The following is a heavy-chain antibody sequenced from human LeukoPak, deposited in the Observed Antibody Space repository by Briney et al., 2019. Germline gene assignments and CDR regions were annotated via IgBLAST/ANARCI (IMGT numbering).Heavy chain of an antibody. D-gene: IGHD6-6*01. V-gene: IGHV3-23*01. Sequence: GGSLRLSCAASGFTFSSYAMSWVRQAPGKGLEWVSAISGSGGSTYYTDSVKGRFTISRDNSKNTLYLQMNSLRAEDTAVYYCAKADSYSSSFDYWGQGTLVTVSS. CDR1: GFTFSSYA. CDR2: ISGSGGST. CDR3: AKADSYSSSFDY. J-gene: IGHJ4*02.